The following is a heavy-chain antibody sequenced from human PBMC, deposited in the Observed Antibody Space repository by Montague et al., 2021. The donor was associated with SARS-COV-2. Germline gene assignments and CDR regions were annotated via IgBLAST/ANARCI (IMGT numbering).Heavy chain of an antibody. CDR2: MYNSEKI. D-gene: IGHD2-15*01. CDR3: ARGIVSGLCSGGSCYKGYYYYMDV. CDR1: GASISSYS. J-gene: IGHJ6*03. V-gene: IGHV4-59*13. Sequence: SETLSLTCTVSGASISSYSWSWIRQPPGKGLEWIGYMYNSEKINXXPSLQSRVTISVDTSKGQLSLKLNSVTAADTAVYFCARGIVSGLCSGGSCYKGYYYYMDVWGKGTTVTVSS.